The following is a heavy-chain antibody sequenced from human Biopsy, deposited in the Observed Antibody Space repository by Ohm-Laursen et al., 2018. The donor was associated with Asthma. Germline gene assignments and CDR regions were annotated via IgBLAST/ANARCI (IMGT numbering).Heavy chain of an antibody. Sequence: SVKVSCKAPGGTFNSDAISWVRQAPGQGLEWMGGIIPIFGTPSYAQNFQSRLTITADDSTSTVYMELSSLRSEDTAMYYCARSYCGGDCFSPFDYWGQGTLVTVSS. CDR2: IIPIFGTP. D-gene: IGHD2-21*01. CDR1: GGTFNSDA. CDR3: ARSYCGGDCFSPFDY. V-gene: IGHV1-69*13. J-gene: IGHJ4*02.